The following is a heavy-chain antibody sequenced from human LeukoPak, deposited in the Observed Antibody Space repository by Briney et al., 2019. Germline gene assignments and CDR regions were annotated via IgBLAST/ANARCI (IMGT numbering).Heavy chain of an antibody. V-gene: IGHV1-8*01. CDR3: ARVYRSSWLHYYYYYMDV. CDR1: GYTFTSCD. Sequence: ASVKVSSKASGYTFTSCDINWVRQATGQGLEWMGWMNPNSGNTGYAQKFQGRVTMTRNTSITTAYLELSSLRSEDTAVYYCARVYRSSWLHYYYYYMDVWGKGTTVTVSS. D-gene: IGHD6-13*01. J-gene: IGHJ6*03. CDR2: MNPNSGNT.